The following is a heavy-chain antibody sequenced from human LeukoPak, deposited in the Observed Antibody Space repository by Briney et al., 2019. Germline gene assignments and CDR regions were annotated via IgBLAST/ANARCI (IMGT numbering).Heavy chain of an antibody. Sequence: GGSLRLSCAASGFTFSSYAMSWVRQAPGKGLEWVSVISGSGGDTYYADSVKGRFTISRDNSKNTLYLQMNSLRAEDTAVYYCAKEGVDCSGGSCYYGYYYMDVWGKGTTVTVSS. D-gene: IGHD2-15*01. CDR1: GFTFSSYA. J-gene: IGHJ6*03. CDR3: AKEGVDCSGGSCYYGYYYMDV. CDR2: ISGSGGDT. V-gene: IGHV3-23*01.